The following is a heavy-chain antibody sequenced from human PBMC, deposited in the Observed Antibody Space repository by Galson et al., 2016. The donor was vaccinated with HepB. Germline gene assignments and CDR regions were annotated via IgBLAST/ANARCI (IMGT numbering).Heavy chain of an antibody. J-gene: IGHJ6*02. CDR3: ARVPIPSYWYGMDF. CDR2: ISPYNGKT. Sequence: SVKVSCKASGYTFTTSGISWVRQAPGQGLEWMGWISPYNGKTHYAQKFQGRVSMAADTSTSTAYMDLRGLRSDDTATYYCARVPIPSYWYGMDFWGQGTTVTVSS. CDR1: GYTFTTSG. D-gene: IGHD2-2*01. V-gene: IGHV1-18*01.